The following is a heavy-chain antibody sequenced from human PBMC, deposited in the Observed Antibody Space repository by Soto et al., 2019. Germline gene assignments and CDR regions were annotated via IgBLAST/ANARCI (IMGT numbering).Heavy chain of an antibody. CDR2: VNPIVSMS. J-gene: IGHJ4*02. CDR1: GDTFNFYS. V-gene: IGHV1-69*02. D-gene: IGHD3-10*01. Sequence: QVQLVQSGAEVKRPGSSVKVSCKASGDTFNFYSINWVRQAPGLGLEWMGRVNPIVSMSNYAQKFQGRVTITADTTTSTAYMEISSLRSEDTAIYYCARSYGSGYRAFDYWGQGALVTVSS. CDR3: ARSYGSGYRAFDY.